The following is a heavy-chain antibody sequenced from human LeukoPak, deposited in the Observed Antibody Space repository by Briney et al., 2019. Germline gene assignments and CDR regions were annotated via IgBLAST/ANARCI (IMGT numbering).Heavy chain of an antibody. Sequence: SETLSLTCTVSGVSISHYYWSWIRQPPGKGLVWIGYIYYSGSTNYNPSLKSRVTISVDTSKNQFSLKLSSVTAADTAVYYCARGYYDSSGYLISYNWFDPWGRGTLVTVSS. J-gene: IGHJ5*02. CDR2: IYYSGST. CDR1: GVSISHYY. D-gene: IGHD3-22*01. V-gene: IGHV4-59*01. CDR3: ARGYYDSSGYLISYNWFDP.